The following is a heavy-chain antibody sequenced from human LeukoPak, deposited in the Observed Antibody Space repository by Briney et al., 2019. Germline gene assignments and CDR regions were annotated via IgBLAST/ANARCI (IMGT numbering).Heavy chain of an antibody. CDR1: GGSISSYY. V-gene: IGHV4-4*07. CDR2: IYTSGST. CDR3: AREGLRYDSSGYWSVYYFDY. Sequence: SETLSLTCTVSGGSISSYYWSWIRQPAGKGLEWIGRIYTSGSTNYNPSLKSRVTMSVDTSKNQFSLKLSSVTAADTAVYYCAREGLRYDSSGYWSVYYFDYWGQGTLVTVSS. J-gene: IGHJ4*02. D-gene: IGHD3-22*01.